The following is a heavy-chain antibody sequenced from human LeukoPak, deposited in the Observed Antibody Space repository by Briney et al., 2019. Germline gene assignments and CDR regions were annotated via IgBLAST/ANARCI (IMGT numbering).Heavy chain of an antibody. CDR3: ARGYSNYAFDP. Sequence: SETLSLTCTVSGGSISSYYWSWIRQPPGQGLEWIGYIYYSGSTNYNPSLKSRVTISVDTSKNQFSLKLSSVTAADTAVYYCARGYSNYAFDPWGQGTLVTVSS. CDR2: IYYSGST. J-gene: IGHJ5*02. CDR1: GGSISSYY. D-gene: IGHD4-11*01. V-gene: IGHV4-59*08.